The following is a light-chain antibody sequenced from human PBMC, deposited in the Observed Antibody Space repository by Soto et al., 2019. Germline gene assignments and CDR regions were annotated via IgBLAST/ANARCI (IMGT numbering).Light chain of an antibody. CDR1: SSDIGSNS. Sequence: QPVLTQPPSASRTPGQRVTIPCSGSSSDIGSNSVNWYQQLPGAAPRLLIYANDHRPSGVPDRFSASKSGTSASLAISGVRSEDEAFYYCATWSGSLKGWVFGGGSKLTVL. V-gene: IGLV1-44*01. J-gene: IGLJ3*02. CDR3: ATWSGSLKGWV. CDR2: AND.